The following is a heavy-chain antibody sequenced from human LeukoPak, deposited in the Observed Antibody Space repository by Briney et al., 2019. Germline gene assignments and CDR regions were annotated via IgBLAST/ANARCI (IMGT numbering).Heavy chain of an antibody. D-gene: IGHD3-22*01. Sequence: PGGSLRLSCAASGFTFSSYGMHWVRQAPGKGLEWVAFIRHDGSNKYYAGSVKGRLTISRDNSKNTLYLQMNSLRAEDTAVYYCAKDPHTNYYDSSGFGDYWGQGTLVTVSS. CDR1: GFTFSSYG. CDR3: AKDPHTNYYDSSGFGDY. CDR2: IRHDGSNK. V-gene: IGHV3-30*02. J-gene: IGHJ4*02.